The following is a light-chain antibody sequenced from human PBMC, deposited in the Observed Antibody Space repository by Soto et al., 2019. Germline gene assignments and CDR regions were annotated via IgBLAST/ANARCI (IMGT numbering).Light chain of an antibody. CDR3: QHYDGFPWT. J-gene: IGKJ1*01. V-gene: IGKV1-5*03. Sequence: DIQMTQSPSTLSASLGDRVTLTCRASQNISNWLAWYQQKPGKAPKLLIYNASSLEGGVPPRFSGSASGTEFTLPISSLQPADFATDYCQHYDGFPWTFGQGTKVEIK. CDR1: QNISNW. CDR2: NAS.